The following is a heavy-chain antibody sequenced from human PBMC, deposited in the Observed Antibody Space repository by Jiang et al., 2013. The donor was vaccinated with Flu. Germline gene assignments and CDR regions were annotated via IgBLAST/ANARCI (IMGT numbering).Heavy chain of an antibody. V-gene: IGHV4-4*07. CDR3: ARGGSAVAWGYFDY. Sequence: GSGLVKPSETLSLTCTVSGGSISSYYWSWIRQPAGKGLEWIGHIYSIGSTYYNPSLKSRVSMSIDTSKDQFSLRLNSVTAADTAVYFCARGGSAVAWGYFDYWGQGTLVTVST. CDR2: IYSIGST. CDR1: GGSISSYY. D-gene: IGHD6-19*01. J-gene: IGHJ4*02.